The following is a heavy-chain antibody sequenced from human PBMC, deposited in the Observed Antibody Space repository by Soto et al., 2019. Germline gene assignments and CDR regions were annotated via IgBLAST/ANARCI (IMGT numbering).Heavy chain of an antibody. V-gene: IGHV3-23*01. Sequence: EVQLSESGGGLVQPGGSLRLSCAASGFTFSSYAMSWVRQAPGKGLEWVSGISGSGSSTYYADSVKGRFTISRDNSKKTLYLQMNSLRAEDTAIYYCAKDPKSTIRFNWFDPWAQGTLVTVSS. J-gene: IGHJ5*02. D-gene: IGHD2-8*01. CDR1: GFTFSSYA. CDR3: AKDPKSTIRFNWFDP. CDR2: ISGSGSST.